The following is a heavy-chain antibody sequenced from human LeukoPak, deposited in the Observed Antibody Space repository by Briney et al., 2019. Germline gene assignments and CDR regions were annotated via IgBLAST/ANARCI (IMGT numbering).Heavy chain of an antibody. J-gene: IGHJ4*02. CDR2: INSDGSST. V-gene: IGHV3-74*01. Sequence: GGSLRLSCAASGFTFSSYWMHWVRQAPGKGLVWVSRINSDGSSTSYADSVKGRFTISRDNAKNSLYLQMNSLRAEDTAVYYCARAGGDYSSGSYYNGDYWGQGTLVTVSS. CDR3: ARAGGDYSSGSYYNGDY. D-gene: IGHD3-10*01. CDR1: GFTFSSYW.